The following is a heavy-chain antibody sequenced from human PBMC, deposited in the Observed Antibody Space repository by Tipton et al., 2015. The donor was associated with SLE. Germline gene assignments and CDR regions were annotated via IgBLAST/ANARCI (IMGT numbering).Heavy chain of an antibody. D-gene: IGHD3-16*01. CDR2: ISAYNGNT. Sequence: QSGPEVKKPGASVKVSCKASGYTFTSYGISWVRQAPGQGLEWMGWISAYNGNTNYAQKLQGRVTMTTDTSTSTAYMELRSLRSDDTAVYYCARSSFSDYVWGSDIGDYWGQGTLVTVSS. CDR1: GYTFTSYG. V-gene: IGHV1-18*01. J-gene: IGHJ4*02. CDR3: ARSSFSDYVWGSDIGDY.